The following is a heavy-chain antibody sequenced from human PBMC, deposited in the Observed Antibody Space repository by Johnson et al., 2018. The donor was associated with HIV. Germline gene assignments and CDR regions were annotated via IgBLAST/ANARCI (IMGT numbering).Heavy chain of an antibody. Sequence: VQLVESGGGLVQPGGSLRLSCAASGFFFSDSWMHWVRQAPGKGLVWVSRINSDGSSTSYADSVKGRFTISRDNARNTLYLQMNSLRAEDTAVYYCAKDRRTYSSSADAFDIWGQGTMVTVSS. V-gene: IGHV3-74*01. CDR3: AKDRRTYSSSADAFDI. J-gene: IGHJ3*02. CDR2: INSDGSST. D-gene: IGHD6-6*01. CDR1: GFFFSDSW.